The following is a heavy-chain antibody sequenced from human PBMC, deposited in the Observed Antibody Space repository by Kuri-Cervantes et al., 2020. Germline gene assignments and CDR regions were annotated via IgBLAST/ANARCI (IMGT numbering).Heavy chain of an antibody. CDR1: GFTFSNAW. V-gene: IGHV3-15*01. D-gene: IGHD2-8*02. CDR3: ARERGTGHFVGACDY. CDR2: IKSKTDGGTT. J-gene: IGHJ4*02. Sequence: GESLKISCAASGFTFSNAWMSWVRQAPGKGLEWVGRIKSKTDGGTTDYAAPVKGRFTISRDDSKNTLYLQVNSLRAEDTAMFYCARERGTGHFVGACDYWGQGSLVTDSS.